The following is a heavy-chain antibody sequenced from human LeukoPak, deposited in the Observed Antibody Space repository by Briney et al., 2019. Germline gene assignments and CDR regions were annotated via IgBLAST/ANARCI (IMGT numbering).Heavy chain of an antibody. J-gene: IGHJ4*02. V-gene: IGHV1-18*01. CDR3: ARDPPGGYYDFWSGYYYFDY. Sequence: ASVKVSCKASGYTFTSYGISWVRQAPGQGLEWMGWISAYNGNTNYAQKLQGRVTMTTDISTSTAHMELRSLRSDDTAVYYCARDPPGGYYDFWSGYYYFDYWGQGTLVTVSS. CDR2: ISAYNGNT. CDR1: GYTFTSYG. D-gene: IGHD3-3*01.